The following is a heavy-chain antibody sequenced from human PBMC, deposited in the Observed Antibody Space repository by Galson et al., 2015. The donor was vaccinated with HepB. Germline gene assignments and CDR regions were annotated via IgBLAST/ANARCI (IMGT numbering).Heavy chain of an antibody. Sequence: SETLSLTCTVSGGSISSSSYYWGWIRQPPGKGLEWIGSIYYSGSTYYNPSLKSRVTISVDTSKNQFSLKLSSVPAADTAVYYCARLDYGDYDPRFDYWGQGTLVTVSS. D-gene: IGHD4-17*01. CDR2: IYYSGST. J-gene: IGHJ4*02. V-gene: IGHV4-39*01. CDR1: GGSISSSSYY. CDR3: ARLDYGDYDPRFDY.